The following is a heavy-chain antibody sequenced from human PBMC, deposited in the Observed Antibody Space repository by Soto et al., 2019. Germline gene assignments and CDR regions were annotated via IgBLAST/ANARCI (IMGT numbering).Heavy chain of an antibody. V-gene: IGHV4-4*02. J-gene: IGHJ4*02. D-gene: IGHD6-13*01. CDR1: GGSISSSNW. CDR3: AREEERGSSWPEGVDY. CDR2: IYHSGST. Sequence: SETLSLTCAVSGGSISSSNWWSWVRQPPGKGLEWIGEIYHSGSTNYNPSLKSRGTISVDKSKNQFSLKLSSVTAADTAVYYCAREEERGSSWPEGVDYWGQGTLVTVSS.